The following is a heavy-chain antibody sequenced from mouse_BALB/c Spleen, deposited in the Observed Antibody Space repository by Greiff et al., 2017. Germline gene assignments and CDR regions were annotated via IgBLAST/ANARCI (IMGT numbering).Heavy chain of an antibody. CDR1: GYSITSDYA. V-gene: IGHV3-2*02. CDR3: ARDGGLYAMDY. CDR2: ISYSGGT. D-gene: IGHD1-2*01. Sequence: EVKVVESGPGLVKPSESLSLTCTVTGYSITSDYAWYWIRQFPGNNLEVVCYISYSGGTSYNPTFKSRISITRDTSKNQFYLQLNSVTTEDTATYYCARDGGLYAMDYWGQGTSVTVSS. J-gene: IGHJ4*01.